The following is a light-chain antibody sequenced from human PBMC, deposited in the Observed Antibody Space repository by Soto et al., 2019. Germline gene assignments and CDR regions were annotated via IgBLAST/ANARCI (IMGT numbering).Light chain of an antibody. Sequence: QSALTQPPSASGSPGQSGAIACTGTSSDIGGYNFVSWYQQHPGKAPKLMIYEVTKRPSGVPDRFSGSKSGNTATLIVSGLQAEDEADYYCSSHGGSNNPYVFVTGTKLTVL. CDR3: SSHGGSNNPYV. CDR1: SSDIGGYNF. CDR2: EVT. V-gene: IGLV2-8*01. J-gene: IGLJ1*01.